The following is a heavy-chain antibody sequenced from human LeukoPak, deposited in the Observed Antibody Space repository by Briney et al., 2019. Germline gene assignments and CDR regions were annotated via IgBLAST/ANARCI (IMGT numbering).Heavy chain of an antibody. CDR1: GFTFSRYA. J-gene: IGHJ4*02. D-gene: IGHD4-17*01. CDR3: AKDSHMTTVTPNFDY. CDR2: ISGSGGIT. Sequence: GGSLRPSCAASGFTFSRYAMSWVRQAPGKGLEWVSAISGSGGITYSADSVKGRLTISRDNSKNTLYLQMNSLRAEDTAVYYCAKDSHMTTVTPNFDYWGQGTLVTVSS. V-gene: IGHV3-23*01.